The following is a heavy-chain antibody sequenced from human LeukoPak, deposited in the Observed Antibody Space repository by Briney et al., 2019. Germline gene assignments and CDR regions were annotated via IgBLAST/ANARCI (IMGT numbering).Heavy chain of an antibody. V-gene: IGHV4-4*02. D-gene: IGHD2-21*02. CDR1: LDSTTSNF. CDR2: IHRSGSP. J-gene: IGHJ4*02. CDR3: ARVGSQGAYCGGDCYVL. Sequence: PSETLSLTCTVSLDSTTSNFWSWVRQPPGKGLEWIGEIHRSGSPNYNPSLQSRVTISIDRSRNQIALELSFVTAADTAVYYCARVGSQGAYCGGDCYVLWGQGTLVTVSS.